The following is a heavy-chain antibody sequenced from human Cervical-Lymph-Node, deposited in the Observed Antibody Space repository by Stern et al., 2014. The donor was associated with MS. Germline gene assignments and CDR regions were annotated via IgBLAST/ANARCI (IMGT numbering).Heavy chain of an antibody. V-gene: IGHV3-23*04. CDR2: ISGRGGST. Sequence: EVQLEESGGGLVQPGGSLRLSCAASGFTFSNYAMRWGRQAPGKGLDWVLAISGRGGSTYYADSVKGRFTISRDNSKNTLYLQMNSLRAEDTAVYYCAKDPRRIAAAEDYWGQGTLVTVSS. J-gene: IGHJ4*02. CDR1: GFTFSNYA. D-gene: IGHD6-13*01. CDR3: AKDPRRIAAAEDY.